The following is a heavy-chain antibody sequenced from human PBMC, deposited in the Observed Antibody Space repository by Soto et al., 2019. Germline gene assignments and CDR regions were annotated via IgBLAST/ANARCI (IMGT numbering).Heavy chain of an antibody. CDR1: GYTFTSYG. CDR3: ARGSPVGVVIIDYSYYYYMDV. J-gene: IGHJ6*03. CDR2: ISAYNGNT. D-gene: IGHD3-3*01. Sequence: ASVKVSCKASGYTFTSYGISWVRQAPGQGLEWMGWISAYNGNTNYAQKLQGRVTMTTDTSTSTAYMELRSLRSDDTAVYYCARGSPVGVVIIDYSYYYYMDVWGKGTTVTVSS. V-gene: IGHV1-18*01.